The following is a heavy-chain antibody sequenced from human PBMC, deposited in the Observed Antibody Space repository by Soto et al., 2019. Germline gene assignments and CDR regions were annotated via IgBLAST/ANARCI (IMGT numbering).Heavy chain of an antibody. CDR3: ARNEAFPYCSSSSYRHRFAP. Sequence: GESLKISCKGSGYNFASYWIGWVRQMPGKDLEWMGIIYPGDSYTRYSPSFQGQVTISADKSISTAYLQRSSLKAPDTAMHYFARNEAFPYCSSSSYRHRFAPWGQGTLVPASS. CDR2: IYPGDSYT. J-gene: IGHJ4*03. CDR1: GYNFASYW. V-gene: IGHV5-51*01. D-gene: IGHD2-2*01.